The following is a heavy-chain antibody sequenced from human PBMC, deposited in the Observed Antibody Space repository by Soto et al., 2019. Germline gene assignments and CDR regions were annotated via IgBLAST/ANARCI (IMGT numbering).Heavy chain of an antibody. D-gene: IGHD3-22*01. Sequence: QVQLVQSGAEVKKPGSSVKVSCKASGGTFSIYIIAWVRQAPGQGFEWMGGVIPLFNTSNYARKFQGRVTLTADESTSTAYMELISLTSVHTSVFYWPVGDHYYDSSGYYFDYWGQGTLVTVSS. V-gene: IGHV1-69*01. CDR1: GGTFSIYI. CDR2: VIPLFNTS. CDR3: PVGDHYYDSSGYYFDY. J-gene: IGHJ4*02.